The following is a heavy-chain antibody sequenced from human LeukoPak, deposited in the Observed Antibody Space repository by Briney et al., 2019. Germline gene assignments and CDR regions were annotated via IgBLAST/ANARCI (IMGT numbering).Heavy chain of an antibody. J-gene: IGHJ4*02. CDR2: ISVSGATV. D-gene: IGHD3-22*01. V-gene: IGHV3-48*01. Sequence: GGSLRLSCAASGFTFSSYSMNWVRQTPGKGLEWVSYISVSGATVKYADSVKGRFTISRDNGRNSLYLQMNSLRAEDAAVYYCARDSGSYYDRLDCWGQGNLVTVSS. CDR1: GFTFSSYS. CDR3: ARDSGSYYDRLDC.